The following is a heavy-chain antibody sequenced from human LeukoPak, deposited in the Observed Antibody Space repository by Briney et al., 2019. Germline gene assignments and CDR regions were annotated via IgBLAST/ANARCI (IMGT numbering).Heavy chain of an antibody. CDR3: AGGSTGFDP. J-gene: IGHJ5*02. CDR1: GFTLSNYW. CDR2: IDSDGGTI. Sequence: GGSLRLSCAASGFTLSNYWMHWVRQAPGRGLVWVSRIDSDGGTISYADSVKGRFTVSRDSAKNTLYLQMNSLRAEDTAVYYCAGGSTGFDPWGQGTLVTVSS. V-gene: IGHV3-74*01. D-gene: IGHD3-16*01.